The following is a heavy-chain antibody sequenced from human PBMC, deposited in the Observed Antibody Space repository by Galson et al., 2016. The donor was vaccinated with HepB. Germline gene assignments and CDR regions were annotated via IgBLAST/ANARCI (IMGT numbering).Heavy chain of an antibody. CDR1: GFTLDDYT. CDR2: ISWDGGST. CDR3: AKDRRSGRTDYYYYTYYYYYGMDV. Sequence: SLRLSCAASGFTLDDYTMHWVRQAPGKGLEWVSLISWDGGSTYYADSVKGRFTISRDNSKNSLYLQMNSLRTEDTALYYCAKDRRSGRTDYYYYTYYYYYGMDVWGQGTLVSVSS. V-gene: IGHV3-43*01. D-gene: IGHD3-3*01. J-gene: IGHJ6*02.